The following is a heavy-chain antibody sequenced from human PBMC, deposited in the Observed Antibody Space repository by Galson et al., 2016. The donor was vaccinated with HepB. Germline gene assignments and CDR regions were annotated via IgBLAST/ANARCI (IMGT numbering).Heavy chain of an antibody. CDR3: AREYQFWSGGYGLDV. CDR2: IYDSGST. J-gene: IGHJ6*02. Sequence: SETLSLTCTVPGDSMSGYYWTWIRQPPGKGLEWIGHIYDSGSTHYSPSLKSRVAISVDTSKSQFSLQLDSVTAVDTAVYYCAREYQFWSGGYGLDVWGQGTTVTVSS. D-gene: IGHD3-3*01. V-gene: IGHV4-59*01. CDR1: GDSMSGYY.